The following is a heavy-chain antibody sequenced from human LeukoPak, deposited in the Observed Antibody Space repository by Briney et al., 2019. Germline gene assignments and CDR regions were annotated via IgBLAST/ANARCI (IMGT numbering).Heavy chain of an antibody. CDR3: ARGRVYCGGDCYSSEYFQH. D-gene: IGHD2-21*02. Sequence: SETLSLTCAVYGGSFSGYYWRWIRQPPGKGLEWIGEINHSGSTNYNPSLKSRVTISVDTSKNQFSLKLSSVTAADTAVYYCARGRVYCGGDCYSSEYFQHRGQGTLVTVSS. J-gene: IGHJ1*01. CDR1: GGSFSGYY. CDR2: INHSGST. V-gene: IGHV4-34*01.